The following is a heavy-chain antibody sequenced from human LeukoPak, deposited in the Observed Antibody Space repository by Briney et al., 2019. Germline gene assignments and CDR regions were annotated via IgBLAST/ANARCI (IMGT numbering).Heavy chain of an antibody. CDR3: ARDKWGLLDTAIYYYYTDV. J-gene: IGHJ6*03. CDR2: IYADCST. V-gene: IGHV4-61*09. D-gene: IGHD5-18*01. CDR1: GDSISSGSYY. Sequence: PSETLSLTCSVSGDSISSGSYYWSWIRQPAGKGLEWVGHIYADCSTDYNPCLKSRVTISVDTSKNHFSLRLSSVTAADTAVYYCARDKWGLLDTAIYYYYTDVWGKGTTVTVSS.